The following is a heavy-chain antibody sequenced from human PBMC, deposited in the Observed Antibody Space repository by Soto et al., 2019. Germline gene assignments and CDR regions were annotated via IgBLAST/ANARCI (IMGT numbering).Heavy chain of an antibody. CDR2: IYATGTT. CDR1: GASISGFC. V-gene: IGHV4-4*07. Sequence: SETLSLTCTVAGASISGFCWSWIGKSAGKGLEWIGRIYATGTTDYNPSLKSRVMMSVDTSKKQFSLKLRSVTAADTAVYYCVRDGTKTLRDWFDPWGQGISVTVSS. J-gene: IGHJ5*02. CDR3: VRDGTKTLRDWFDP. D-gene: IGHD1-1*01.